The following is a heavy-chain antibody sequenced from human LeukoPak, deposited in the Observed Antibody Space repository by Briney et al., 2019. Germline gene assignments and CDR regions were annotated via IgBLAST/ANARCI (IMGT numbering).Heavy chain of an antibody. D-gene: IGHD2-2*02. CDR1: GGSFSGYY. V-gene: IGHV4-34*01. Sequence: SETLSLTCAVYGGSFSGYYWSWIRQPPGKGLEWIGEINHSGSTNYNPSLKSRVTISVDTSKNQFSLKLSSVTAADTAAYYCARADIVVVPAAIRGAAFDYWGQGTLVTVSS. CDR3: ARADIVVVPAAIRGAAFDY. CDR2: INHSGST. J-gene: IGHJ4*02.